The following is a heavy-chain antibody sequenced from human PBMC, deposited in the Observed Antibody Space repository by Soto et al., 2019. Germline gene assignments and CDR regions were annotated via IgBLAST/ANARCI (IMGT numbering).Heavy chain of an antibody. CDR3: AILSSYIHSGGYYNRHDAFDI. V-gene: IGHV3-9*01. Sequence: SGGSLRLSCAASGFTFDDYAMHWVRQAPGKGLEWVSGISWNSGSIGYADSVKGRFTISRDNAKNSLYLQMNSLKASDTAMYYCAILSSYIHSGGYYNRHDAFDIWGQGAMVTVSS. D-gene: IGHD3-22*01. J-gene: IGHJ3*02. CDR1: GFTFDDYA. CDR2: ISWNSGSI.